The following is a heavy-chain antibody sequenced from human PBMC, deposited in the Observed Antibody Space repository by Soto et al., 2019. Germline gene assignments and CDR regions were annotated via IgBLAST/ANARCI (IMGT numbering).Heavy chain of an antibody. V-gene: IGHV1-69*02. D-gene: IGHD2-2*01. J-gene: IGHJ6*02. CDR1: GGTFSSYT. Sequence: QVQLVQSGAEVKKPGSSVKVSCKASGGTFSSYTISWVRQAPGQGLEWMGRIIPILGIANYAQKFQGRVTITADKSTRTAYMEVSSLKFEGTAVYYCARGLYARKWAGYCSSTSCYAYYYGMDVWGQVTTVTGSS. CDR3: ARGLYARKWAGYCSSTSCYAYYYGMDV. CDR2: IIPILGIA.